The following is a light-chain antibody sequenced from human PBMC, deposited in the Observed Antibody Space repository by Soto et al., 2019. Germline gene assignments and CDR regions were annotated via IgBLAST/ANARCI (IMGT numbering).Light chain of an antibody. CDR2: RNN. V-gene: IGLV1-47*01. CDR1: SSNIGSNY. J-gene: IGLJ1*01. CDR3: AAWDDSLSGRYV. Sequence: QSVLTQPPSASGTPGQRVTISCSGSSSNIGSNYVYCYQQLPGTAPKLLIYRNNQRPSGGPDRFSGSKSGTSASLAISGLRSEDEADYYCAAWDDSLSGRYVFGTGTKLTVL.